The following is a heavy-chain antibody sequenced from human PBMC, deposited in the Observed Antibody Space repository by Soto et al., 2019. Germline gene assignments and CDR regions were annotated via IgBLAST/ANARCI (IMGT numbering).Heavy chain of an antibody. CDR2: IIPIFGTA. CDR1: GGTFSSYA. Sequence: SVKVSCKASGGTFSSYAISWVRQAPGQGLEWMGGIIPIFGTANYAQKFQGRVTITADESTSTAYMELSSLRSEDTAVYYCARDRYYDSSGLTWFDPRGQGTLVTVSS. V-gene: IGHV1-69*13. J-gene: IGHJ5*02. D-gene: IGHD3-22*01. CDR3: ARDRYYDSSGLTWFDP.